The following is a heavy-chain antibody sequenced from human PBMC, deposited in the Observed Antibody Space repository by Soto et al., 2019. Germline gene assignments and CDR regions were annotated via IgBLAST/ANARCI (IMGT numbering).Heavy chain of an antibody. CDR2: ISWNSVSI. CDR1: GFTFDDYA. J-gene: IGHJ6*02. Sequence: GGSLRLSCAASGFTFDDYAMHWVRQATGKGLEWVLGISWNSVSIGYADSVKGRFTISRDNAKNSLYLQMNSLRAEDTALYYCSKDRSRYFYYGMDIWGQGTTVTVSS. CDR3: SKDRSRYFYYGMDI. V-gene: IGHV3-9*01.